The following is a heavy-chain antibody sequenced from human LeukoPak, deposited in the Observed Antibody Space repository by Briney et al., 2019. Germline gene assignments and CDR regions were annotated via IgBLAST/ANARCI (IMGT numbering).Heavy chain of an antibody. V-gene: IGHV4-31*03. D-gene: IGHD2-8*02. CDR2: IYYSGST. CDR1: GGSISSGGYY. CDR3: ARSEGSWSFDY. J-gene: IGHJ4*02. Sequence: PSETLSLTCTVSGGSISSGGYYWSWIRQHPGKGPEWIGYIYYSGSTYYNPSLKSRITMSVDMSKSQFSLRVSSVTAADTAVYYCARSEGSWSFDYWGQGTLVTVSS.